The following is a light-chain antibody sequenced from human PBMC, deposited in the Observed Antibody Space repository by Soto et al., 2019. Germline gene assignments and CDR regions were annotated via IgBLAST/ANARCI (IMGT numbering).Light chain of an antibody. Sequence: IGMTQSPLSLPVTPREPASISCRSSQSLLHSNGYNYLDWYLQKPGQSPQLLIYLGSNRASGVPGRFSGSGSGTDFTLKISRVEAEDVGVYYCMQALQTPYTFGQGTKVDIK. CDR1: QSLLHSNGYNY. V-gene: IGKV2-28*01. CDR3: MQALQTPYT. J-gene: IGKJ2*01. CDR2: LGS.